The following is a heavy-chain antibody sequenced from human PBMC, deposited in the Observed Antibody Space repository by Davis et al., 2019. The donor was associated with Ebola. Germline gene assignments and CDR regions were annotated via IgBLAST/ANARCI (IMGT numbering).Heavy chain of an antibody. D-gene: IGHD5-24*01. J-gene: IGHJ4*02. CDR2: ISYDGSNK. Sequence: GESLKISCAASGFTFSTYAMNWVRQAPGKGLEWVAVISYDGSNKYYADSVKGRFTISRDNSKNTLYLQMNSLKAEDTAVYYCAKLEMATIGWGQGTLVTVSS. CDR3: AKLEMATIG. V-gene: IGHV3-30*18. CDR1: GFTFSTYA.